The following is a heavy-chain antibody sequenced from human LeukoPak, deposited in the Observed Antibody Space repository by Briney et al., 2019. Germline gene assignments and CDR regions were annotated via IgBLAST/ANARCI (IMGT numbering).Heavy chain of an antibody. D-gene: IGHD3-9*01. J-gene: IGHJ3*02. CDR3: ASNYDILTGYSPAFDI. CDR2: IIPIFGTA. Sequence: GASVKVSCEASGGTFSSYAISWVRQAPGQGLEWMGGIIPIFGTANYAQKFQGRVTITADKSTSTAYMELSSLRSEDTAVYYCASNYDILTGYSPAFDIWGQGTMVTVSS. CDR1: GGTFSSYA. V-gene: IGHV1-69*06.